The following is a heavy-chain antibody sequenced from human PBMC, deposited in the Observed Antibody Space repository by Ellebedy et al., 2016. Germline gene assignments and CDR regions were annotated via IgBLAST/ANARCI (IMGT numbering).Heavy chain of an antibody. CDR2: INADTGST. J-gene: IGHJ5*02. CDR1: GYTFTKYA. D-gene: IGHD4-17*01. Sequence: ASVKVSCKASGYTFTKYALHWVRQAPGQGLEWMGWINADTGSTKFSQKFQDRVAITRDSSASTAYLHRTSLRSEDTAVYYCTRGPYGDVDWFDPWGQGTLVTVSS. V-gene: IGHV1-3*01. CDR3: TRGPYGDVDWFDP.